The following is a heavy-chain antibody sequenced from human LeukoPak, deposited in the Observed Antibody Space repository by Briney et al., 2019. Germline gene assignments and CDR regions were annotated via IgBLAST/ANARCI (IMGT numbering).Heavy chain of an antibody. CDR3: ARTRQGFDY. D-gene: IGHD1-1*01. J-gene: IGHJ4*02. V-gene: IGHV3-21*01. CDR1: GXTFDMYG. Sequence: GGSLRLSCAASGXTFDMYGMMWVRQAPGKGLEWVSSIGSGGGYIFYADSVKGRFSISGDNTKNSLYLQMNGLRAEDTAVYFCARTRQGFDYWGQGTLVIVSS. CDR2: IGSGGGYI.